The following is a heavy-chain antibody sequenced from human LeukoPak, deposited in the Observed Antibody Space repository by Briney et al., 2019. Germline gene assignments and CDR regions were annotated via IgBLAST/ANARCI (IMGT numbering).Heavy chain of an antibody. CDR3: VKDISYDCDISGPD. CDR1: GYTLINYG. J-gene: IGHJ4*02. Sequence: GGSLRLSCATSGYTLINYGVHGVRQAPGKGVEWGGVISYDGSNKYYADSVKGRFTISRDNSENTLSLQMSSLGDEDTAVYYCVKDISYDCDISGPDWGQGTLVTVSS. V-gene: IGHV3-30*18. D-gene: IGHD3-22*01. CDR2: ISYDGSNK.